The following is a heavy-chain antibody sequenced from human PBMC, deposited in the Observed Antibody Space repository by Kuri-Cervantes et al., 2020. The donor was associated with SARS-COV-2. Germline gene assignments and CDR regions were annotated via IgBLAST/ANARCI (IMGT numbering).Heavy chain of an antibody. CDR2: IYYSGST. J-gene: IGHJ4*02. V-gene: IGHV4-38-2*01. D-gene: IGHD3-22*01. CDR3: ASAQGPYYYDSSGYYRFDY. CDR1: GFSISSDYY. Sequence: SETLSLTCAVSGFSISSDYYWGWIRQPPGKGLEWIGSIYYSGSTYYNPSLKSRVTISVDTSKNQFSLKLSSVTAADTAVYYCASAQGPYYYDSSGYYRFDYWGQGTLVTVSS.